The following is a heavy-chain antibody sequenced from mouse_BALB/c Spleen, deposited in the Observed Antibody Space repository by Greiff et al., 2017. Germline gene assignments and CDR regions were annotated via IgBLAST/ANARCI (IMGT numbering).Heavy chain of an antibody. D-gene: IGHD1-1*01. CDR2: IYPGNVNT. V-gene: IGHV1S56*01. CDR3: ARGGYGSNYFDY. Sequence: QLQQSGPELVKPGASVRISCKASGYTFTSYYIHWVKQRPGQGLEWIGWIYPGNVNTKYNEKFKGKATLTADKSSSTAYMQLSSLTSEDSAVYFCARGGYGSNYFDYWGQGTTLTVSS. CDR1: GYTFTSYY. J-gene: IGHJ2*01.